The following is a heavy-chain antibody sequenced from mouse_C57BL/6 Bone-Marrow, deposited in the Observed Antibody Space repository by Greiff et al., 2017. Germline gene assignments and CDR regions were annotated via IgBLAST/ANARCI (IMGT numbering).Heavy chain of an antibody. D-gene: IGHD4-1*01. CDR1: GYTFTSYW. J-gene: IGHJ2*01. V-gene: IGHV1-55*01. CDR3: TRSGPLGRSFDY. Sequence: QVQLQQPGAELVKPGASVTMSCKASGYTFTSYWITWVKQRPGQGLEWIGYIYPTSGRTNYTEKFKSQTILTVDTSSNTAYMQLSSLTSEDSAVFYCTRSGPLGRSFDYWGQGTTRTVSS. CDR2: IYPTSGRT.